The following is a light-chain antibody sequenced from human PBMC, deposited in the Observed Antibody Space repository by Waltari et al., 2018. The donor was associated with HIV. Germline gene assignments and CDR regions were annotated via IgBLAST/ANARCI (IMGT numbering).Light chain of an antibody. V-gene: IGLV1-44*01. CDR3: AAWDDSLNALL. Sequence: QSVLTQPPSASGTPGQRVTISCSASYSNIGTDVVNWYQQLPGTAPKLLIYSNNHRPSGVPDRFSGSKSGTSASLAISGLQSEDEAVYYCAAWDDSLNALLFGGGTKLTVL. CDR2: SNN. CDR1: YSNIGTDV. J-gene: IGLJ2*01.